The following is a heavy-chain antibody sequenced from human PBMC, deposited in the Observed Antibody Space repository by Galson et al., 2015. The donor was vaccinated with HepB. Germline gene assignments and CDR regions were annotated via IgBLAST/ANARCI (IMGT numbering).Heavy chain of an antibody. D-gene: IGHD5-12*01. V-gene: IGHV3-30*04. J-gene: IGHJ4*02. CDR2: ISYDGSNK. CDR1: GFTLSSYA. CDR3: ARSDSGYELYTNFDS. Sequence: SLRLSCAASGFTLSSYAMHWVRQAPGKGLEWVAVISYDGSNKYYADSVKGRFTISRDNSKNTLYLQMNSLRAEDTAVYYCARSDSGYELYTNFDSWGQGTLVTVSS.